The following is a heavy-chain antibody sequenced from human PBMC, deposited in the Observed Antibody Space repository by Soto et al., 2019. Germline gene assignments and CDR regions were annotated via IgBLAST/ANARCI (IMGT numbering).Heavy chain of an antibody. CDR2: IIPIFGTA. V-gene: IGHV1-69*06. D-gene: IGHD2-2*01. Sequence: GTAAEVSRKDCSGSISLCASCWVRQATGQGLEWMGGIIPIFGTANYAQKFQGRVTITADKSTSTAYMELSSLRSEDTAVYYCAREGSSTSYGMDVWGQGNTVTVSS. CDR3: AREGSSTSYGMDV. J-gene: IGHJ6*02. CDR1: SGSISLCA.